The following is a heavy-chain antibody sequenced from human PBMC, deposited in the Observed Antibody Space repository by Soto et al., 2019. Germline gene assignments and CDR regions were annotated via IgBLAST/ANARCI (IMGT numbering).Heavy chain of an antibody. Sequence: QVQLVESGGGVVQPGRSLRLSCAASGFTFSSYAMHWVRQAPGKGLEWVAVISYDGSNKYYADSVKGRFTISRDNSKNTLYLQMNGLRTEDRAVYYCAGPLWRDDYNWGYFDLWGRATLVPASP. D-gene: IGHD4-4*01. CDR1: GFTFSSYA. CDR3: AGPLWRDDYNWGYFDL. V-gene: IGHV3-30-3*01. J-gene: IGHJ2*01. CDR2: ISYDGSNK.